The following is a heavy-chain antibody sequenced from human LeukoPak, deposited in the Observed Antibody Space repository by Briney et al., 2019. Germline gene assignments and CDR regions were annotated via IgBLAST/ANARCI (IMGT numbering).Heavy chain of an antibody. J-gene: IGHJ4*02. CDR3: AKGTFPNYFDY. CDR2: ISATGGNT. CDR1: GFTFSSYA. Sequence: GGSLRLSRAASGFTFSSYAMSWVRQAPGKGLEWVSSISATGGNTYYADSVKGRFTISRDNSKNTLSLQMNSLRAEDTAVYHCAKGTFPNYFDYWGQGTLVTVSS. D-gene: IGHD3-16*01. V-gene: IGHV3-23*01.